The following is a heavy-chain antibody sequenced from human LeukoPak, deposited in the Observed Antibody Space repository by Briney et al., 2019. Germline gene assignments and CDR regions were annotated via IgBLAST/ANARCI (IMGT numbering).Heavy chain of an antibody. CDR1: GGSFSGYY. V-gene: IGHV4-34*01. CDR2: INHSGSA. J-gene: IGHJ2*01. Sequence: SETLSLTCAVSGGSFSGYYWTWIRQPPGKGLEWIGEINHSGSANYNLSLMSRVTISLDTSKNHFSLNLSSVTAADTAVYYCARGGRATNEVYWYFDLWGRGTLVTVSS. CDR3: ARGGRATNEVYWYFDL. D-gene: IGHD1-26*01.